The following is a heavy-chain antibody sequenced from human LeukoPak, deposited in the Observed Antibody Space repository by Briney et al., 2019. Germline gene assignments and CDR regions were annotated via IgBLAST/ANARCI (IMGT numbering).Heavy chain of an antibody. CDR1: GGSISSYY. J-gene: IGHJ6*03. CDR2: IYSSGST. V-gene: IGHV4-4*07. Sequence: SETLSLTCTVFGGSISSYYWSWIRQPAGKGLEWIGRIYSSGSTNYKPSLKSRVTMSLDTSKNQFSLKLSSVTAADTAVYYCARNRGSTVITDHYYYYYMDVWGKGTTVTVSS. CDR3: ARNRGSTVITDHYYYYYMDV. D-gene: IGHD4-11*01.